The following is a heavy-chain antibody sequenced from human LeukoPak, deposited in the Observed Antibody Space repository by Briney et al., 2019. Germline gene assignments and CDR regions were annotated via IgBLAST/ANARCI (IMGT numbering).Heavy chain of an antibody. CDR2: VNPNSGGT. V-gene: IGHV1-2*02. D-gene: IGHD2-21*01. Sequence: ASVKVSCKASGYTFTGYYIHWVRQAPGQGLEWMGWVNPNSGGTIYEEKFQGRVNMTRDTSISTAYMELTGLRSDDTAVYYCARSLQIVWYGLDVWGQGTSVTVSS. CDR3: ARSLQIVWYGLDV. CDR1: GYTFTGYY. J-gene: IGHJ6*02.